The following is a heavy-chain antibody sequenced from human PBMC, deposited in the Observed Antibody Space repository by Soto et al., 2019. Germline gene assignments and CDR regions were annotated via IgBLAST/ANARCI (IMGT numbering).Heavy chain of an antibody. Sequence: ASVKVSCKASGYTFTSYAMHWVRQAPGQGLEWMGWISAYNGNTNYAQKLQGRVTMTTDTSTSTAYMELRSLRSDDTAVYYCARAPKAFSDYWGQGTLVTVSS. V-gene: IGHV1-18*01. CDR3: ARAPKAFSDY. J-gene: IGHJ4*02. CDR2: ISAYNGNT. CDR1: GYTFTSYA.